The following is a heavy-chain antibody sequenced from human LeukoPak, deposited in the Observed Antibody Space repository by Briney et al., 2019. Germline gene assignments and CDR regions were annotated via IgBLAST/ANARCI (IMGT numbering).Heavy chain of an antibody. Sequence: ASVKVSCKASGGTFSSYAISWVRQAPGQGLEWMGGIIPIFGTANYAQKFQGRVTITADKSTSTAYMKLSSLRSEDRAVYYCARERGYCSGGSCYWDPWGQGTLVTVSS. D-gene: IGHD2-15*01. CDR3: ARERGYCSGGSCYWDP. V-gene: IGHV1-69*06. CDR2: IIPIFGTA. CDR1: GGTFSSYA. J-gene: IGHJ5*02.